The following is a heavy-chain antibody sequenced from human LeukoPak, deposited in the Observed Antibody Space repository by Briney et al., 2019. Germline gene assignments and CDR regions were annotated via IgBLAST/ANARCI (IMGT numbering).Heavy chain of an antibody. J-gene: IGHJ5*02. D-gene: IGHD3-16*01. Sequence: SETLSLTCTVSVESINIYHWNWFRQPAGKGLEWIGRVFSTGSTNYNPSLKSRVTMSVGMSKNQVSLNLTSVTAADTAMYYCARDHLLFEGDNWFDPWGQGIQVTVSS. CDR1: VESINIYH. CDR2: VFSTGST. CDR3: ARDHLLFEGDNWFDP. V-gene: IGHV4-4*07.